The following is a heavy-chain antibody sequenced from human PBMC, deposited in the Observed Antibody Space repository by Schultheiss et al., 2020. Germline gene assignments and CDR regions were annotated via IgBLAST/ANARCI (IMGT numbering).Heavy chain of an antibody. CDR1: GGSISSYY. Sequence: SETLSLTCTVSGGSISSYYWSWIRQPAGKGLEWIGRIYTSGSTNYNPSLKSRVTISVDTSKNQFSLKLSSVTAADTAVYYCAREPPSVRVYQLLADYWGQGTLVTV. V-gene: IGHV4-4*07. J-gene: IGHJ4*02. CDR2: IYTSGST. D-gene: IGHD2-2*01. CDR3: AREPPSVRVYQLLADY.